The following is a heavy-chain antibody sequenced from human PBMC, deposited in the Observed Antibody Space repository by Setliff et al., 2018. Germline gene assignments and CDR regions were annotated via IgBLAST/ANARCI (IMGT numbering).Heavy chain of an antibody. V-gene: IGHV3-48*04. D-gene: IGHD3-10*01. CDR2: INTVGTNI. CDR1: GFTFSSYT. CDR3: ARDLIRGAPNWFDP. J-gene: IGHJ5*02. Sequence: GSLRLSCAASGFTFSSYTMNWVRQAPGQGLEWVSYINTVGTNIFYADSVKGRFTISRDNAKSSLYLQMNSLRAEDTAVYYCARDLIRGAPNWFDPWGQGTLVTVSS.